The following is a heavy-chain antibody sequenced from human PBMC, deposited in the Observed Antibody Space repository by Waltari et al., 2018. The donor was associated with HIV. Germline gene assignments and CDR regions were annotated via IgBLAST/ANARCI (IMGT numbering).Heavy chain of an antibody. CDR1: KYTFASYG. J-gene: IGHJ4*02. CDR3: ARELRFDIVFDY. Sequence: QVQLVQSGAEMRKPGASVKVSCTASKYTFASYGIHWLRQAPGQRLEWMGWINTGDGSTKYSQKVQGRVTITRDTSASTAYMQLSSLRSEDTAIYYCARELRFDIVFDYWGQGTLVTVSS. V-gene: IGHV1-3*04. D-gene: IGHD5-12*01. CDR2: INTGDGST.